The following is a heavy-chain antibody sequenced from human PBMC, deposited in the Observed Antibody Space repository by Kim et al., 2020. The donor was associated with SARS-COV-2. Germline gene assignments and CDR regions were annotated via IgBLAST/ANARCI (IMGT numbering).Heavy chain of an antibody. V-gene: IGHV3-7*01. Sequence: GGSLRLSCVGSEFAFSTSWMTWVRQVPGKGLEWVANIKEDGRDTYYVDSVKGRFTISRDNAKSSVYLQMNSLRAEDTAVYYCARDPYDSSGYGAFDYWG. CDR1: EFAFSTSW. CDR2: IKEDGRDT. CDR3: ARDPYDSSGYGAFDY. J-gene: IGHJ4*01. D-gene: IGHD3-22*01.